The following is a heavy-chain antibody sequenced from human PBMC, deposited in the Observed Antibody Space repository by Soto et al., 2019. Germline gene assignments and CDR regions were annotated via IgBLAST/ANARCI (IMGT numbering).Heavy chain of an antibody. D-gene: IGHD3-10*01. CDR1: GFSLSTSGVG. CDR2: IYWDDAK. Sequence: QITLKESGPTLVKPTQTLTLTCTFSGFSLSTSGVGVGWIRQPPGKALEWLALIYWDDAKRYSPSLKSRLTITKDTSKNQVVLTMTPMDPVDTVTYYCAHSSYGSGSLWFDPWGQGTLVTVSS. J-gene: IGHJ5*02. V-gene: IGHV2-5*02. CDR3: AHSSYGSGSLWFDP.